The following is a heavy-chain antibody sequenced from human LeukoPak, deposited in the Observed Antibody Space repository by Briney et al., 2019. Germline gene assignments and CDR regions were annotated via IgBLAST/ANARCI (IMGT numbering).Heavy chain of an antibody. Sequence: SETLSPTCTVSGGSISSSSYYWGWIRQPPGKGLEWIGSIYYSGSTYYNPSLKSRVTISVDTSKNQFSLKLSSVPAADTAVYYCASGPGIFGVVITTYFDYWGQGTLVTVSS. CDR2: IYYSGST. V-gene: IGHV4-39*01. J-gene: IGHJ4*02. D-gene: IGHD3-3*01. CDR3: ASGPGIFGVVITTYFDY. CDR1: GGSISSSSYY.